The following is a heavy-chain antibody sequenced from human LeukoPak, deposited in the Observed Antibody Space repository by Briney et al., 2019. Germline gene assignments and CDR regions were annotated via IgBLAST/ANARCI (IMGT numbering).Heavy chain of an antibody. CDR1: GGSISSLNL. CDR3: AAAAGSFDY. D-gene: IGHD6-13*01. J-gene: IGHJ4*02. Sequence: SGTLSLTCIVSGGSISSLNLWSWIRQPPGKGLEWIGEINHSGSTNYNPSLKSRVTISVDTSKNQFSLKLSSVTAADTAVYYCAAAAGSFDYWGQGALVTVSS. CDR2: INHSGST. V-gene: IGHV4-4*02.